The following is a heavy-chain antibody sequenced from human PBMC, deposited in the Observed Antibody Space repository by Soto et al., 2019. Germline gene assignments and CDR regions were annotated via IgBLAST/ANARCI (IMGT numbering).Heavy chain of an antibody. V-gene: IGHV4-39*01. CDR2: IYYSGST. CDR3: ARDFSSGWYRDYYYYYGMDV. J-gene: IGHJ6*02. Sequence: SETLSLTCTVSGGSISSSSYYWGWIRQPPGKGLEWIGSIYYSGSTYYNPSLKSRVTISVDTSKNQFSLKLSSVTAADTAVYYCARDFSSGWYRDYYYYYGMDVWGQGTTVTVSS. CDR1: GGSISSSSYY. D-gene: IGHD6-19*01.